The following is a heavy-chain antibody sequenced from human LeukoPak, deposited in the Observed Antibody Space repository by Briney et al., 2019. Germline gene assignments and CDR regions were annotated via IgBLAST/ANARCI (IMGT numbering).Heavy chain of an antibody. CDR1: GGSISSSSYY. V-gene: IGHV4-39*07. J-gene: IGHJ5*02. CDR2: IYYSGST. Sequence: SETLSLTCTVSGGSISSSSYYWGWIRQPPGKGLEWIGSIYYSGSTYYNPSLKSRVTISVDTSKNQFSLKLCSVTAADTAVYYCARKWAAAGWFDPWGQGTLVTVSS. D-gene: IGHD6-13*01. CDR3: ARKWAAAGWFDP.